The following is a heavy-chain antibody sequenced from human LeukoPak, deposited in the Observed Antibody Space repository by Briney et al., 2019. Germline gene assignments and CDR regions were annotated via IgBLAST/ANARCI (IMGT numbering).Heavy chain of an antibody. J-gene: IGHJ4*02. D-gene: IGHD1-26*01. V-gene: IGHV3-13*01. CDR3: ARGTGELQMFDY. CDR1: GFTFSSYD. Sequence: PGGSLRLSCAASGFTFSSYDMHWVRQATGKGLEWVSAIGTAGDTYYPGSVKGRFTISRENAKNSLYLQMNSLRAGDAAVYYCARGTGELQMFDYWGQGTLVTVSS. CDR2: IGTAGDT.